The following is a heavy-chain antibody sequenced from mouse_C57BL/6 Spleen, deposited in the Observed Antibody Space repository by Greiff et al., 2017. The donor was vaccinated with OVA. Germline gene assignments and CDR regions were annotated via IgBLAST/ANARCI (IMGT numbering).Heavy chain of an antibody. D-gene: IGHD1-1*01. V-gene: IGHV1-7*01. CDR3: DRESISTSYYAMDY. J-gene: IGHJ4*01. Sequence: QVQLQQSGAELAKPGASVKLSCKASGYTFTSYWMHWVKQRPGQGLEWIGYINPSSGYTKYNQKFKDKATLTADKSSSTAYMQLSSLTYEDSAIYDCDRESISTSYYAMDYRGQGTSVTVSS. CDR2: INPSSGYT. CDR1: GYTFTSYW.